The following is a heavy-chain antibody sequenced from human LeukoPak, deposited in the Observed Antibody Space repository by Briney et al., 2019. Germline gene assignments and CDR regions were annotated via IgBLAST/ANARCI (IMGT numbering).Heavy chain of an antibody. V-gene: IGHV3-7*01. Sequence: PGGSLRLSCAASGFTFSSYWMNWVRQAPGKGLEWVANIKQDGSEKYYVDSVKGRFTISRDNAKNSLYLQMNSLRAEDTAVYYCARESWGKRWLQFRFDYWGQGTLVTVSS. D-gene: IGHD5-24*01. CDR2: IKQDGSEK. CDR3: ARESWGKRWLQFRFDY. J-gene: IGHJ4*02. CDR1: GFTFSSYW.